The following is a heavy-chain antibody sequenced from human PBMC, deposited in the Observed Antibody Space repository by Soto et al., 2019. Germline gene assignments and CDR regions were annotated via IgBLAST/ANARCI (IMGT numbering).Heavy chain of an antibody. J-gene: IGHJ5*02. CDR3: ARDSGDYAWFDP. CDR2: ISSSSSYI. Sequence: EVQLVESGGGLVKPGGSLRLSCAASGFTFSSYSMNWVGQAPGKGLEWVSSISSSSSYIYYADSVKGRFTISRDNAKNSLYLQMNSLRAEDTAVYYCARDSGDYAWFDPWGQGTLVTVSS. CDR1: GFTFSSYS. V-gene: IGHV3-21*01. D-gene: IGHD4-17*01.